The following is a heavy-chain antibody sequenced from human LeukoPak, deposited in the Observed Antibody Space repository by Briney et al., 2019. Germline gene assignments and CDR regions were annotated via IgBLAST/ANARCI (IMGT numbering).Heavy chain of an antibody. V-gene: IGHV1-69*13. J-gene: IGHJ4*02. CDR3: ARAYYYGSGSYYNGNYFDY. CDR1: GGTFSSYA. D-gene: IGHD3-10*01. CDR2: IIPIFGTA. Sequence: ASVKVSCKASGGTFSSYAISWVRQAPGQGLEWMGGIIPIFGTANYAQTFQGRVTITADESTSTAYMELSSLRSEDTAVYYCARAYYYGSGSYYNGNYFDYWGQGTLVTVSS.